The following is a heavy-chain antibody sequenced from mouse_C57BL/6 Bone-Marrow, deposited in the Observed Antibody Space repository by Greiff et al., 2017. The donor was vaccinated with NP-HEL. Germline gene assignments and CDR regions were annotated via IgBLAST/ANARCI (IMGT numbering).Heavy chain of an antibody. CDR1: GFSLSTFGMG. CDR3: ARFHYYGSSYELQFAY. CDR2: IWWDDDK. V-gene: IGHV8-8*01. D-gene: IGHD1-1*01. J-gene: IGHJ3*01. Sequence: QVTLKVSGPGILQPSQTLSLTCSFSGFSLSTFGMGVGWIRQPSGKDLEWLAHIWWDDDKYYNPALKSRLTISKDTSKNQVFLKIANVDTADTATYYCARFHYYGSSYELQFAYWGQGTLVTVSA.